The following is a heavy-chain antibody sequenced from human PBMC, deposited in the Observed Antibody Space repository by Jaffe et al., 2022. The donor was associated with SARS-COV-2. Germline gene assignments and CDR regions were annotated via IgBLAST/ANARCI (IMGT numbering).Heavy chain of an antibody. CDR3: AKDIFPQQAGMDV. V-gene: IGHV3-9*01. CDR1: GFTFDDYA. CDR2: ISWNSGSI. Sequence: EVQLVESGGGLVQPGRSLRLSCAASGFTFDDYAMHWVRQAPGKGLEWVSGISWNSGSIGYADSVKGRFTISRDNAKNSLYLQMNSLRAEDTALYYCAKDIFPQQAGMDVWGQGTTVTVSS. J-gene: IGHJ6*02.